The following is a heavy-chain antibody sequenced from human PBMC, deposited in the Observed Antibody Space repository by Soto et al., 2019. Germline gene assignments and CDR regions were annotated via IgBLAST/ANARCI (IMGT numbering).Heavy chain of an antibody. CDR2: IIPIFGTA. V-gene: IGHV1-69*01. CDR3: ARITSFGVVIYGGFAFDI. D-gene: IGHD3-3*01. Sequence: QVQLVQSGAEVKKPGSSVKVSCKASGGTFSSYAISWVRQAPGQGLEWMGGIIPIFGTANYAQKFQGRVTITADESTSTAYMELSSLRSEDTAVYYCARITSFGVVIYGGFAFDIWGQGTMVTVSS. J-gene: IGHJ3*02. CDR1: GGTFSSYA.